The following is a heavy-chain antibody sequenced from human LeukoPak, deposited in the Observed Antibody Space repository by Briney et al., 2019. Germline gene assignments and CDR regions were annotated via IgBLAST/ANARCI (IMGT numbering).Heavy chain of an antibody. D-gene: IGHD3-9*01. V-gene: IGHV3-23*01. CDR1: GFTFSSYA. CDR3: AKDTTYYDILTGYSP. J-gene: IGHJ5*02. Sequence: GGSLRLSCAASGFTFSSYAMSWVRQAPGEGLEWVSAISGSGGSTYYAESVKGRFTISRDNSKNTLYLQMNSLRAEDTAVYYCAKDTTYYDILTGYSPWGQGTLVTVSS. CDR2: ISGSGGST.